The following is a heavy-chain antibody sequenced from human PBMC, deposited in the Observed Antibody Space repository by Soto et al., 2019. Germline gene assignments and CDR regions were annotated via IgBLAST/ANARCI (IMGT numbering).Heavy chain of an antibody. D-gene: IGHD3-10*01. CDR3: ARSQSGGYDY. CDR1: GFTVSSYW. CDR2: IKQDGSEK. Sequence: GGSLRLSCAASGFTVSSYWMSWVRQAPGKGLEWVANIKQDGSEKHYVDSAKGRFTISRGNAKNSLYLQMNSLRVEDTAVYYCARSQSGGYDYWGQGTLVTAPQ. J-gene: IGHJ4*02. V-gene: IGHV3-7*03.